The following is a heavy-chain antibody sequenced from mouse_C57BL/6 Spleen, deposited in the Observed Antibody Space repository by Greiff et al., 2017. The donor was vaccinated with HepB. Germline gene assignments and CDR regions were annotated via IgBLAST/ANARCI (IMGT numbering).Heavy chain of an antibody. CDR2: IYPGDGDT. CDR3: ARSGDYDVYWYFDV. V-gene: IGHV1-80*01. J-gene: IGHJ1*03. Sequence: QVQLQQSGAELVKPGASVKISCKASGYAFSSYWMNWVKQRPGKGLEWIGQIYPGDGDTNYNGKLKGKATLTADKSSSTGYMQLSSLTSEDSAVYFCARSGDYDVYWYFDVWGTGTTVTVSS. CDR1: GYAFSSYW. D-gene: IGHD2-4*01.